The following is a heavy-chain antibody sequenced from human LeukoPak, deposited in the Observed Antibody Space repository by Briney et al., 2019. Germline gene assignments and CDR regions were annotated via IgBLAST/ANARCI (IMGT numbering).Heavy chain of an antibody. CDR3: ARADGTTPLYYYYGMDV. CDR2: FIPIFGTA. CDR1: GGTVSSYA. D-gene: IGHD1-1*01. Sequence: ASVKVSCMAPGGTVSSYAISWVRHAPERGLEWMGRFIPIFGTANYAQKFQGRVTITADESTSTAYMELSSLRSEDTAVYYCARADGTTPLYYYYGMDVWGQGTTVTV. J-gene: IGHJ6*02. V-gene: IGHV1-69*13.